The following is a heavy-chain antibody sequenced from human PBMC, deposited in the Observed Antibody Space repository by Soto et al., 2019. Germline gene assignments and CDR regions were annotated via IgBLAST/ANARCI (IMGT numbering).Heavy chain of an antibody. CDR3: ARSQGSSTSLEIYYYYYYGMDV. V-gene: IGHV1-69*01. D-gene: IGHD2-2*01. CDR2: IIPISGTA. CDR1: GGTFSSYA. J-gene: IGHJ6*02. Sequence: QVQLVQSGAEVKKPGSSVKVSCKASGGTFSSYAISWVRQAPGQGLEWMGGIIPISGTANYAQKLQGRVTITADESTSTAYMELNRIITENTAVYYCARSQGSSTSLEIYYYYYYGMDVWGQGTTVTVSS.